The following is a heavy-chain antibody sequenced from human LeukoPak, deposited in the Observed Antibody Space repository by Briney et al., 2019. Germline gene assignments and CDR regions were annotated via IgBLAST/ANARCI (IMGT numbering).Heavy chain of an antibody. J-gene: IGHJ3*02. V-gene: IGHV3-48*04. Sequence: GGSLRLSCAASGFTFSSYSMNWVRQAPGKGLEWVSYISSSSSTIYYADSVKGRFTISRDNAKNSLYLQMNSLRAEDTAVYYCATDAFLDAFDIWGQGTMVTVSS. CDR1: GFTFSSYS. CDR2: ISSSSSTI. CDR3: ATDAFLDAFDI.